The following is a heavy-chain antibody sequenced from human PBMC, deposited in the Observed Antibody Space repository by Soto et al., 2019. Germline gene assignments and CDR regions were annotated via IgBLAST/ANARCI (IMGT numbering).Heavy chain of an antibody. V-gene: IGHV4-59*01. D-gene: IGHD5-12*01. CDR2: IYYSGST. J-gene: IGHJ6*02. CDR1: GGSISSYY. CDR3: ARGSGMATITSYYYYGMDV. Sequence: SETLSLTCTVSGGSISSYYWIWIRQPPGKGLEWIGYIYYSGSTNYNPSLKSRVTISVDTSKNQFSLKLSSVTAADTAVYYCARGSGMATITSYYYYGMDVWGQGTTVTVSS.